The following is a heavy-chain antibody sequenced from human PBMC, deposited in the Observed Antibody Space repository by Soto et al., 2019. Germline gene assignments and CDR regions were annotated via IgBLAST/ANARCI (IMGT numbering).Heavy chain of an antibody. CDR3: TRDYYDSSGYYPKFDY. CDR2: INAGDGNT. D-gene: IGHD3-22*01. J-gene: IGHJ4*02. Sequence: ASVKVSCKASGYTFTYYTVHWVRQAPGQRLEWMGWINAGDGNTKYSPNFQGRVTITKDTSASTVYMELSSLRSEDTAVYFCTRDYYDSSGYYPKFDYWGQGTLVNVSS. CDR1: GYTFTYYT. V-gene: IGHV1-3*01.